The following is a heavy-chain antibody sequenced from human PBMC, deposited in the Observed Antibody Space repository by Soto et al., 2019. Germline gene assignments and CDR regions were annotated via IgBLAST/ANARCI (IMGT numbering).Heavy chain of an antibody. Sequence: QVQLQESGPGLVKPSGTLSLTCAVSSGSISSSNWWSWVRQPPGKGLEWIGEIYHSGSTNYNPSLRSRVTIPVDKSKNQFSLKLSSVTAADTAVYYCARVRGSTPAKFYMDVWGKGTTVTVSS. D-gene: IGHD2-2*01. V-gene: IGHV4-4*02. CDR3: ARVRGSTPAKFYMDV. CDR2: IYHSGST. J-gene: IGHJ6*03. CDR1: SGSISSSNW.